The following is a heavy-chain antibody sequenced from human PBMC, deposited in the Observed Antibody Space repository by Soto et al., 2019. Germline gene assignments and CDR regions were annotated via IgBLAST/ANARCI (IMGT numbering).Heavy chain of an antibody. J-gene: IGHJ4*02. Sequence: QVQLQESGPGLVKPSQTLSLTCTVSGGSISSGDHYWSWIRQPPGKGLEWIGYIYYSGSTYYNPSLTSRVTISVDTSKNPFSLKLSSVTAADTAVYDCARLTPGYSSGWYVDYWGQGTLVTVSS. CDR1: GGSISSGDHY. CDR3: ARLTPGYSSGWYVDY. D-gene: IGHD6-19*01. V-gene: IGHV4-30-4*01. CDR2: IYYSGST.